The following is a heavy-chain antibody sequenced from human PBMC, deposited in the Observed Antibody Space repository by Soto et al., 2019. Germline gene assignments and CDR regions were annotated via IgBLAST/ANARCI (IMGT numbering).Heavy chain of an antibody. V-gene: IGHV1-46*01. CDR2: INPSGGST. CDR1: GYTFTSYY. J-gene: IGHJ6*02. D-gene: IGHD2-15*01. Sequence: QVQLVQSGAEVKKPGASVKVSCKASGYTFTSYYMHWVRQAPGQGLEWMGIINPSGGSTSYAQKFQGRVTMTRDTSTSTVYMELSSLRSEDTAVYYCARDLNLVGSSYYGMDVWAKGPRSPSP. CDR3: ARDLNLVGSSYYGMDV.